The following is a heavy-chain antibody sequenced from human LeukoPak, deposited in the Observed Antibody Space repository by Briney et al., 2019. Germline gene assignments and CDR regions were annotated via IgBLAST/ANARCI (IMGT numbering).Heavy chain of an antibody. D-gene: IGHD3-16*01. Sequence: GGSLRLSCAASGFTFSSYGMHWVRQAPGKGLEWVSAISGSGGSTYYADSVKGRFTISRDNSKNTLYLQMNSLRAEDTAVYYCAKVAGIWGGWDYYYFDYWGQGTLVTVSS. CDR2: ISGSGGST. V-gene: IGHV3-23*01. CDR3: AKVAGIWGGWDYYYFDY. CDR1: GFTFSSYG. J-gene: IGHJ4*02.